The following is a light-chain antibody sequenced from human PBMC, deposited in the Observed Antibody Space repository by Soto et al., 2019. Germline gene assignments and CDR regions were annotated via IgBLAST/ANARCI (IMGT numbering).Light chain of an antibody. V-gene: IGKV3-20*01. CDR1: QSVSSSY. CDR2: GAS. J-gene: IGKJ4*01. Sequence: EIVLTQSPGTLSLSPGERATLSCRASQSVSSSYLAWYQQKPGQAPRLLIYGASSRATGIPDRFSGSGSGTDFTLTISRLEPEDFAVYYCQQYVRSPSLTFGGGTKVDIK. CDR3: QQYVRSPSLT.